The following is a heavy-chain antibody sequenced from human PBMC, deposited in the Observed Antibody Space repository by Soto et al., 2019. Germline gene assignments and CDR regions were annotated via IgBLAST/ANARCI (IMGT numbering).Heavy chain of an antibody. CDR2: VFHTGDT. J-gene: IGHJ4*02. D-gene: IGHD7-27*01. Sequence: PSETLALTCAVSGDSISSSVWWTWVRQPPGKGLEWIGEVFHTGDTYFNPSLRSRVAMSVDKSTNEFSLKVTSVTAADTAIYYCARKVWVSFDYWGQGALVTVSS. CDR1: GDSISSSVW. V-gene: IGHV4-4*02. CDR3: ARKVWVSFDY.